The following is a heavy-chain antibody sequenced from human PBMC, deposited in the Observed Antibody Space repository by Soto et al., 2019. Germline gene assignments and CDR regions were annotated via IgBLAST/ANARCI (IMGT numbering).Heavy chain of an antibody. CDR3: ARGLFYYGSGSYYQYNWFDP. J-gene: IGHJ5*02. CDR1: GGSFSGYY. V-gene: IGHV4-34*01. D-gene: IGHD3-10*01. CDR2: INHSGST. Sequence: QVQLQQWGAGLLKPSETLSLTCAVYGGSFSGYYWSWIRQPPGKGLEWIGEINHSGSTNYNPSLKSRVTISVDTSKNQFSLKLSSVTAADTAVYYCARGLFYYGSGSYYQYNWFDPWGQGTLVTVSS.